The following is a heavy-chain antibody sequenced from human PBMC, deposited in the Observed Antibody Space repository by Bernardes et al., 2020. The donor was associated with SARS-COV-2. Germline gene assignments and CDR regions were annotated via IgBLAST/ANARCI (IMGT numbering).Heavy chain of an antibody. Sequence: GGSLRLSCAASGFTFSSYGMHWVRKAPGKGLEWVAVISYDGSNKYYADSVKGRFTISRDNSKNTLYLQMNSLRAEDTAVYYCAKDLTIVVVPAAKPDYWGQGTLVTVSS. CDR3: AKDLTIVVVPAAKPDY. CDR1: GFTFSSYG. V-gene: IGHV3-30*18. J-gene: IGHJ4*02. CDR2: ISYDGSNK. D-gene: IGHD2-2*02.